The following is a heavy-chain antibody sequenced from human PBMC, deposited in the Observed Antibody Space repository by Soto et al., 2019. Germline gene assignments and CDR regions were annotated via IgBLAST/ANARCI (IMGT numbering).Heavy chain of an antibody. J-gene: IGHJ5*01. D-gene: IGHD1-26*01. CDR1: GGVFRNYA. Sequence: QVQLVQSGAEVKKPGSSVKVSCKASGGVFRNYAINWERQAPGQGLEWMGGIIPVFDTADYPQKFQGRVTITADESTTTAYMELTSLKTEDTAVYFCARDRWGSYSFDSWGQGTLVTVAS. CDR3: ARDRWGSYSFDS. V-gene: IGHV1-69*01. CDR2: IIPVFDTA.